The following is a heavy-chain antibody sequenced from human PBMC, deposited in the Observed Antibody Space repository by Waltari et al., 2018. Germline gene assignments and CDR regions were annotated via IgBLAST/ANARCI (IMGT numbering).Heavy chain of an antibody. CDR2: KWYDGSNK. V-gene: IGHV3-33*01. J-gene: IGHJ6*02. CDR3: ARDIMTGGIAVAGIDYYYGMDV. D-gene: IGHD6-19*01. CDR1: GFTFSSYG. Sequence: QVQLVESGGGVVQPGRSLRLSCAASGFTFSSYGMHWVRQAPGKGLEWVAVKWYDGSNKYYADSVKGRFTISRDNSKNTLYLQMNSLRAEDTAVYYCARDIMTGGIAVAGIDYYYGMDVWGQGTTVTVSS.